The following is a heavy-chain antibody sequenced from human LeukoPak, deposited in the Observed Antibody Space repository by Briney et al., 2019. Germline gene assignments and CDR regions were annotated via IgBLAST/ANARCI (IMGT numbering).Heavy chain of an antibody. CDR1: GGSITSYH. CDR3: ASGGYCSTTSCYPNWFDP. J-gene: IGHJ5*02. V-gene: IGHV4-59*01. D-gene: IGHD2-2*01. Sequence: SETLSLTCTVSGGSITSYHWSWIRRSPGEGLEWIGYISHSGSTNYNPSLKSRVTISIDTSKNQFSLKLTSVTAADTAVYYCASGGYCSTTSCYPNWFDPWGQGTLVTVSS. CDR2: ISHSGST.